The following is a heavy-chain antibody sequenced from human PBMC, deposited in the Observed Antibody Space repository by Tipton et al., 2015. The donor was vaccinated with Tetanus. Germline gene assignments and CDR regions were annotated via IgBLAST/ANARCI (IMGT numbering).Heavy chain of an antibody. J-gene: IGHJ6*02. CDR3: ARDHGITWGGMGYYYGMDV. CDR1: GGPLRSGDYY. V-gene: IGHV4-30-4*01. D-gene: IGHD3-16*01. Sequence: TLSLTCTVSGGPLRSGDYYWSWIRQPPGKGLESIGYIYYSGSTYYNPSLKSRVTISVDTSKNQFSLRLSSVTAADTAVYYCARDHGITWGGMGYYYGMDVWGQGTTVTVSS. CDR2: IYYSGST.